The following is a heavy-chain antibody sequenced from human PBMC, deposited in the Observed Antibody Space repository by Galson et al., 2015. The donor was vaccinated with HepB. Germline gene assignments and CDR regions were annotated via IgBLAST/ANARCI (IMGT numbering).Heavy chain of an antibody. Sequence: ETLSLTCTVSGGSVSSRAVYWGWLRQPPGKGLEWIGSVYYTGTTYYNPSLKSRVTISVDTSKNQFSLRLSYVTATDTAVYYCTRGSSQLGLGYWGQGTLVTVSS. CDR1: GGSVSSRAVY. CDR3: TRGSSQLGLGY. CDR2: VYYTGTT. D-gene: IGHD3-16*01. J-gene: IGHJ4*02. V-gene: IGHV4-39*07.